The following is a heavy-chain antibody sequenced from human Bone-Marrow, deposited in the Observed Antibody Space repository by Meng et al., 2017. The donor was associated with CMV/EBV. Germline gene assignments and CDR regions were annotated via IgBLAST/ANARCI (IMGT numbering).Heavy chain of an antibody. CDR3: AREAAAGRKGPYSDMDV. Sequence: ASVKVSCKASGYIFTDYYIHWVRQAPGQGLEWMGWINPNSGGTNYAQKFQGRVTMTRDTSISTAYMELSRLRSDDTAMYYCAREAAAGRKGPYSDMDVWGQGTTVTVSS. CDR1: GYIFTDYY. J-gene: IGHJ6*02. CDR2: INPNSGGT. V-gene: IGHV1-2*02. D-gene: IGHD6-13*01.